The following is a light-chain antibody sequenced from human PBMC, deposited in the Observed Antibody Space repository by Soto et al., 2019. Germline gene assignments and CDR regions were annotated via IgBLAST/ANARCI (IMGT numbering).Light chain of an antibody. Sequence: EIVLTQSPATLSLSPGERATLSCRASQSVSSSLAWYQQKFGQAPRLLIYDASNRATGIPARFSGSGSGTNFPLSISRLEPEDFAVFYFQQYSSSPLLTFGGGTKVDIK. J-gene: IGKJ4*01. CDR2: DAS. V-gene: IGKV3-11*01. CDR1: QSVSSS. CDR3: QQYSSSPLLT.